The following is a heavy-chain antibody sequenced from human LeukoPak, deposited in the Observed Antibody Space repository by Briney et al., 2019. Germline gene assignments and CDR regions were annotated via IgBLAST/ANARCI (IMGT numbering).Heavy chain of an antibody. CDR3: ARDLYYYGSGNYVPGFPDY. J-gene: IGHJ4*02. CDR2: ISSSRSNTI. CDR1: GFTFNIYE. Sequence: PGRSLRLSCAASGFTFNIYEMNWVRQAPGKGLEWLSYISSSRSNTIYYADSVKGRFTISRDDAKNSLYLQMNSLRAEDTAVYYCARDLYYYGSGNYVPGFPDYWGQGALVTVSS. D-gene: IGHD3-10*01. V-gene: IGHV3-48*03.